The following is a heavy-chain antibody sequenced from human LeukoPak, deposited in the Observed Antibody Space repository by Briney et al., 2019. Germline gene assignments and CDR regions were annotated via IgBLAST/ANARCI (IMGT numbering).Heavy chain of an antibody. D-gene: IGHD3-3*01. CDR1: GGSISSYY. CDR2: IYYSGST. CDR3: ARRSIGYDFWSGAYFDY. J-gene: IGHJ4*02. V-gene: IGHV4-59*08. Sequence: PSETLSLTCTVSGGSISSYYWSWIRQPPGKGLEWIGYIYYSGSTNYNPSLKSRVTISVDTSKNQFSLKLSSVTAADTAVYYCARRSIGYDFWSGAYFDYWGQGTLVTVSS.